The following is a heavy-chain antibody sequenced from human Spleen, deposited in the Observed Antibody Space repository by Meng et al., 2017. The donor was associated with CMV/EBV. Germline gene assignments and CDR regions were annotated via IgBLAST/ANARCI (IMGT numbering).Heavy chain of an antibody. Sequence: GGSLRLSCAASGFTFSSYAMSWVRQAPGKGLEWVSIIYSGGSSTYYADSVKGRFTISRDNAKNSLYLQMNSLRAEDTAVYYCARPTYDFWSGYFLDYWGQGTLVTVSS. D-gene: IGHD3-3*01. V-gene: IGHV3-23*03. CDR2: IYSGGSST. J-gene: IGHJ4*02. CDR1: GFTFSSYA. CDR3: ARPTYDFWSGYFLDY.